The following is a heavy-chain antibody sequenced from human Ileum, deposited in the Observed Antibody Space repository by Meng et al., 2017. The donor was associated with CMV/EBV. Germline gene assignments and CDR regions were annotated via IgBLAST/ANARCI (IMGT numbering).Heavy chain of an antibody. CDR2: IYSGGST. Sequence: GESLKISCAASGFTVSSNYMSWVRQAPGKGLEWVSVIYSGGSTYYADSVKGRFTISRDNSKNTLYLQMNSLRAEDTAVYYCARDYGGPTNWFDPWVQGTLVTVSS. V-gene: IGHV3-66*02. CDR1: GFTVSSNY. D-gene: IGHD3-16*01. CDR3: ARDYGGPTNWFDP. J-gene: IGHJ5*02.